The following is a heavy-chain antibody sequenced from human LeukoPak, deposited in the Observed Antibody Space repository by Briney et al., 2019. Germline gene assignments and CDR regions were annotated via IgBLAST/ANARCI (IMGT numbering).Heavy chain of an antibody. D-gene: IGHD6-19*01. CDR1: GGSIGRDY. CDR3: AKHGNSGWVIDS. J-gene: IGHJ4*02. Sequence: SETLSLTCTVSGGSIGRDYWTWIRQPPGKGLEYIGYIYYNGATNYNPSLKSRVTISVDTSKNQFSLKLSSVTAADTAVYFCAKHGNSGWVIDSWGQGTLVTVSS. V-gene: IGHV4-59*08. CDR2: IYYNGAT.